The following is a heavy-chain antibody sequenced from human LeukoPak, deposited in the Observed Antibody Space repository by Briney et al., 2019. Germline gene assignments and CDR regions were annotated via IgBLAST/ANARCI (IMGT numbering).Heavy chain of an antibody. Sequence: PGGSLRLSCAASGFTFSSYSMNWVRQAPGKGLEWVSSISSSSSYIYYADSVKGRFTISRDNAKNSLYLQMNSLRAEDTAVHYCARVLWFGESQRPLYYYYYGMDVWGQGTTVTVSS. CDR2: ISSSSSYI. V-gene: IGHV3-21*01. J-gene: IGHJ6*02. CDR3: ARVLWFGESQRPLYYYYYGMDV. CDR1: GFTFSSYS. D-gene: IGHD3-10*01.